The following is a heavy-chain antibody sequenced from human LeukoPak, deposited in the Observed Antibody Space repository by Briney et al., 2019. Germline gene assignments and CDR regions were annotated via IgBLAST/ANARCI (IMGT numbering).Heavy chain of an antibody. Sequence: GGSLRLSCSASGFTFSSYAMHWVRQAPGKGLEYVSAISSNGGSTYYADSVKGRFTISRDNSKNTLYLQMNSLRAEDTAVYYCASHRTLRYFDWLHTLDYWGQGTLVTVSS. CDR3: ASHRTLRYFDWLHTLDY. V-gene: IGHV3-64*04. CDR1: GFTFSSYA. D-gene: IGHD3-9*01. J-gene: IGHJ4*02. CDR2: ISSNGGST.